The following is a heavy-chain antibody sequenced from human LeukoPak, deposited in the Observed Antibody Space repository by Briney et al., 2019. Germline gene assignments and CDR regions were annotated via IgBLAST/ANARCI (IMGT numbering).Heavy chain of an antibody. CDR3: ARGVYIAAARYGY. J-gene: IGHJ4*02. CDR2: IYYSGTT. V-gene: IGHV4-61*05. Sequence: SETLSLTCTVSGGSISSSNYYWGWIRQPPGKGLEWIGYIYYSGTTNYNPSLKSRVTISVDTSKNQFSLKLSSVTAADTAVYYCARGVYIAAARYGYWGQGTLVTVSS. D-gene: IGHD6-13*01. CDR1: GGSISSSNYY.